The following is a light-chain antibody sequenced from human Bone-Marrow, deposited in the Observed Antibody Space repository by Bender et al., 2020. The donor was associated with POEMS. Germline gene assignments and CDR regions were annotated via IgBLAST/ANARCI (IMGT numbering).Light chain of an antibody. CDR1: IGSNA. CDR2: SSS. Sequence: IGSNAVTWYKQIPGAAPKVVVYSSSQRPSGVPDRLSGSKSGTSASLALSGLQSGDEAHYYCSTWDDSLKAWVFGGGTKLTVL. J-gene: IGLJ3*02. V-gene: IGLV1-44*01. CDR3: STWDDSLKAWV.